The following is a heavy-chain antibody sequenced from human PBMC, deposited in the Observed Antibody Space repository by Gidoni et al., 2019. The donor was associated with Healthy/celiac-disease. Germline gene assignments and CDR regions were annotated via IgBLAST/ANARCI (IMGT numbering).Heavy chain of an antibody. CDR1: GGSISSSSYY. V-gene: IGHV4-61*02. CDR3: ARDHYYGDFLPTGMDV. Sequence: QAQLQESGPGLVKPSPTLSLTCTSAGGSISSSSYYGSWFRPHAGKGLEWIGRIYTSGSTNYNPSLKSRVTIAVDTSKNQFSLKLSSVTAAHTAVYYCARDHYYGDFLPTGMDVWGQGTTVTVSS. J-gene: IGHJ6*02. CDR2: IYTSGST. D-gene: IGHD4-17*01.